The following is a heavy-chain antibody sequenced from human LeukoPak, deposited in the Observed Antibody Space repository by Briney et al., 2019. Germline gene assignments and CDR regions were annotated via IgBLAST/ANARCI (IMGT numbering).Heavy chain of an antibody. Sequence: GGSLRLSCAASGLTFTSFAMSWVRQSPGKGLEWVSAISGSGDTTYYADSVKGRFTISRDNLENTLYTQMNSLRVEDTAVYYCAKGHSAHGTGFDYWGQGTLVIVSS. J-gene: IGHJ4*02. CDR2: ISGSGDTT. V-gene: IGHV3-23*01. CDR3: AKGHSAHGTGFDY. D-gene: IGHD1-1*01. CDR1: GLTFTSFA.